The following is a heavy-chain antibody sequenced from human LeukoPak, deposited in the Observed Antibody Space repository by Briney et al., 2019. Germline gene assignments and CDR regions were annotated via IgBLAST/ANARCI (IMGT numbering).Heavy chain of an antibody. J-gene: IGHJ4*02. D-gene: IGHD6-13*01. V-gene: IGHV3-11*06. CDR3: ARAYSTSWFDY. CDR1: GFSFSDFY. CDR2: ISSSSSYT. Sequence: GGSLRLSCAASGFSFSDFYMAWIRQAPGKGLEWVSHISSSSSYTNYADSVKGRFTISRDNAKNSLSLQMNSLRAEDTAVYYCARAYSTSWFDYWGQGALVTVSS.